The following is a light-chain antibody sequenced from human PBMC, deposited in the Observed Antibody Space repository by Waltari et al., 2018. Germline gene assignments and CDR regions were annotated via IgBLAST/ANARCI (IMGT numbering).Light chain of an antibody. CDR2: DRN. J-gene: IGLJ1*01. CDR1: SSRNNF. Sequence: SSELPQAPAASVALGKTVTIHCQGDSSRNNFPNWYQQKPGQAPVLVIYDRNNRPSGIPDRFSASRSGDTASLTITGAQAEDEADYYCNSRENNNKYIFVFGSGTKVSVL. V-gene: IGLV3-19*01. CDR3: NSRENNNKYIFV.